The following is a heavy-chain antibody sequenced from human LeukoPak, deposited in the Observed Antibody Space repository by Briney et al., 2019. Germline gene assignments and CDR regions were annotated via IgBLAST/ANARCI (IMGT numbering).Heavy chain of an antibody. CDR3: AKDSGVAFDY. J-gene: IGHJ4*02. Sequence: GGSLRLSCAASGFTFSSYGMHWVRQAPGKGLEWVAVISYDGSNKYYADSVKGRFTISRDNSKNTLYLQMNSLRAADTAMYYCAKDSGVAFDYWGQGTLVTVSS. V-gene: IGHV3-30*18. D-gene: IGHD3-3*01. CDR2: ISYDGSNK. CDR1: GFTFSSYG.